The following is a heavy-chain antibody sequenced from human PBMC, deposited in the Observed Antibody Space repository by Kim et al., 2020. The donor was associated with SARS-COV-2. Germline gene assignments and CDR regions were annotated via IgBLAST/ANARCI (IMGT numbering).Heavy chain of an antibody. Sequence: SVKVSCKASGGTFSSYAINWVRQAPGQGLEWMGGIIPIFGTANYAQKFQGRVTITADESTSTAYMELSSLRSEDTAVYYCARGRDSSGYYYLLDYWGQGTLVTVSS. V-gene: IGHV1-69*13. J-gene: IGHJ4*02. CDR2: IIPIFGTA. D-gene: IGHD3-22*01. CDR1: GGTFSSYA. CDR3: ARGRDSSGYYYLLDY.